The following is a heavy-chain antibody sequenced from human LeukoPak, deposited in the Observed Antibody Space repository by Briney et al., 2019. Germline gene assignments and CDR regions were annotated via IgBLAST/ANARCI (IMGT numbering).Heavy chain of an antibody. Sequence: NSSETLSLTCTVSGGSISSSSYYWGWIRQPPGKGLEWIGSIYYSGSTYYNPSLKSRVTISVDTSKNQFSLKLSSVTAADTAVYYCARYSSSWPETYFDYWGQGTLVTVSS. CDR1: GGSISSSSYY. CDR3: ARYSSSWPETYFDY. J-gene: IGHJ4*02. CDR2: IYYSGST. D-gene: IGHD6-13*01. V-gene: IGHV4-39*01.